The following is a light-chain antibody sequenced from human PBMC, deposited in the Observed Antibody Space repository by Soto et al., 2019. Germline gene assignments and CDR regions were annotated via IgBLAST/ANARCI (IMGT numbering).Light chain of an antibody. CDR2: GAS. CDR3: QQYGGSPWT. CDR1: QSVSNNY. Sequence: EIVFTQSPGTLSLSPGERATLSCRASQSVSNNYLAWYQQKPGQAPRLLIYGASNWATGIPDRLSGSGSGTDFTLIISRLEPEDFAVYYCQQYGGSPWTFGQGTKVDIK. J-gene: IGKJ1*01. V-gene: IGKV3-20*01.